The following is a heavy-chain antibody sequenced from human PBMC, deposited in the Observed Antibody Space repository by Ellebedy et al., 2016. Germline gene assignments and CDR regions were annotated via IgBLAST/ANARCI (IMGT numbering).Heavy chain of an antibody. V-gene: IGHV4-39*07. CDR1: GGSISSSSYY. CDR2: IYYSGST. D-gene: IGHD6-13*01. J-gene: IGHJ6*02. CDR3: ARDRVTYSSSWRLLPGWYYYGMDV. Sequence: GSLRLXXTVSGGSISSSSYYWGWIRQPPGKGLEWIGSIYYSGSTYYNPSLKSRVTISVDTSKNQFSLKLSSVTAADTAVYYCARDRVTYSSSWRLLPGWYYYGMDVWGQGTTVTVSS.